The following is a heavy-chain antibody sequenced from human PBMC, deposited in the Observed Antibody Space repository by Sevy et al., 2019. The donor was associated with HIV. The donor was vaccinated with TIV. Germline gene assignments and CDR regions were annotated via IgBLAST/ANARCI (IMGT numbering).Heavy chain of an antibody. J-gene: IGHJ4*02. D-gene: IGHD2-15*01. Sequence: GGSLRLSCAASGFTFSDYYMSWIRQAPGKGLEWVSYISSSASTIHYANSVKGRFTISRDNAKNSLYLQMNSLRAEDTAVYYCAREVGYCSGGSCYGGYFDYWGQGTLVTVSS. CDR2: ISSSASTI. CDR1: GFTFSDYY. CDR3: AREVGYCSGGSCYGGYFDY. V-gene: IGHV3-11*01.